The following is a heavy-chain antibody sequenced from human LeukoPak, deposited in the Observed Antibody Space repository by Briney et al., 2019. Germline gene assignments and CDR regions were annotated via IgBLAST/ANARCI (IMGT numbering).Heavy chain of an antibody. Sequence: SQTLSLTCTVSGDSISSGSYYWSWIRQPAGKGLEWIGRIYSSGRTNYNPSLKSRVTISVKTSKNQFSLKLSSVTAADTAVYYCASVEGAFDIWGQGTMVTVSS. V-gene: IGHV4-61*02. CDR2: IYSSGRT. CDR3: ASVEGAFDI. J-gene: IGHJ3*02. CDR1: GDSISSGSYY.